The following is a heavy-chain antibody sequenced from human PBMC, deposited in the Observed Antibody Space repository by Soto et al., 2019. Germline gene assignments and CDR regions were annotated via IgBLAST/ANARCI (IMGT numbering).Heavy chain of an antibody. Sequence: GGCIKISCASCGFSVKSYVMILVLQYQGKGLEWVSAISGSGGSAYYADSVKGRFTISRDNSMNTLYLQMNSLSAEDTAVHYCAKDLPCKVAATRGHCAFDMWGQWRMVTV. CDR3: AKDLPCKVAATRGHCAFDM. J-gene: IGHJ3*02. D-gene: IGHD2-15*01. V-gene: IGHV3-23*01. CDR2: ISGSGGSA. CDR1: GFSVKSYV.